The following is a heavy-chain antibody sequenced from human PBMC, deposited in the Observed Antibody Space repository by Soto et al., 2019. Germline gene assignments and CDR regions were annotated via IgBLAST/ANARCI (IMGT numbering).Heavy chain of an antibody. CDR3: ARSGQVVNWFDP. Sequence: QVQLVQSGAEVKKPGASVKVSCKASGYTFTSYDINWVRQATGQGLEWMGWMNPNSGNTGYAQKFQGRVTMTRNTSISTADIELSSLRSEDTAVYYCARSGQVVNWFDPWGQGTLVTVSS. D-gene: IGHD2-15*01. J-gene: IGHJ5*02. CDR2: MNPNSGNT. CDR1: GYTFTSYD. V-gene: IGHV1-8*01.